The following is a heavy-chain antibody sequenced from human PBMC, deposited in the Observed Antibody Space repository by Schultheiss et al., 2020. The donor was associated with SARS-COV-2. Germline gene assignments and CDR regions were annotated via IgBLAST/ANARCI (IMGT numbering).Heavy chain of an antibody. CDR2: INHSGST. V-gene: IGHV4-34*01. J-gene: IGHJ6*02. CDR1: GGSISSYY. D-gene: IGHD4/OR15-4a*01. Sequence: PSETLSLTCTVSGGSISSYYWSWIRQPPGKGLEWIGEINHSGSTNYNPSLKSRVTISVDTSKNQFSLKLSSVTAADTAVYYCARLSLNSGKDVWGQGTTVTVSS. CDR3: ARLSLNSGKDV.